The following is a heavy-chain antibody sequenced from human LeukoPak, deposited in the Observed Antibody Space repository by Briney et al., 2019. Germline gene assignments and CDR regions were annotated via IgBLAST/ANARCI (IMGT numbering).Heavy chain of an antibody. D-gene: IGHD1-26*01. CDR3: AREGSGSYYFSFDY. J-gene: IGHJ4*02. Sequence: PGGSLRLSCAASGFTFSSYAMHWVRQAPGKGLEWVAVISYDGSNKYYADSVKGRFTISRDNSKNTLYLQMNSLRAEDTAVYYCAREGSGSYYFSFDYWGQGTLVTVSS. V-gene: IGHV3-30*04. CDR1: GFTFSSYA. CDR2: ISYDGSNK.